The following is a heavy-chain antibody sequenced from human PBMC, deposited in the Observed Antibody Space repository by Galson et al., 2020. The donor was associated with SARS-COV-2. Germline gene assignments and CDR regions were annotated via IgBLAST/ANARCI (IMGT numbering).Heavy chain of an antibody. J-gene: IGHJ5*01. CDR3: ARAPSGSSWYSNWFDS. V-gene: IGHV4-34*01. Sequence: SETLSLTCAVYGGSFSGYFWTWIRQPPGKGLEWIGEINHSGNTNYNPSLKSRVTISVDTSKSQFSLKLNSVTAADMAVYYCARAPSGSSWYSNWFDSWGQGVLVTVSS. D-gene: IGHD3-22*01. CDR2: INHSGNT. CDR1: GGSFSGYF.